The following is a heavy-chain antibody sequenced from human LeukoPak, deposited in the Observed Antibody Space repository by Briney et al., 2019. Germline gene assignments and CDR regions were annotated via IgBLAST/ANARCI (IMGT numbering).Heavy chain of an antibody. V-gene: IGHV3-48*04. D-gene: IGHD3-16*02. CDR3: ARGGLRLGELSFPNY. CDR2: ISSSGSTI. J-gene: IGHJ4*02. Sequence: GGSLRLSCAASGFTFSSYGMNWVRQAPGKGLEWVSYISSSGSTIYYADSVKGRFTISRDNAKNSLYLQMNSLSAEDTAVYYCARGGLRLGELSFPNYWGQGTLVTVSS. CDR1: GFTFSSYG.